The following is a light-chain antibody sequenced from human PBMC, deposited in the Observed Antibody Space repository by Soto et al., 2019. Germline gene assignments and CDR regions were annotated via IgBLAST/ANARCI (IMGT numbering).Light chain of an antibody. Sequence: QSVLTQPPSASGIPGQRVTISCSGSSSNIGSNTVNWYQQVPGTAPKLLIYSNNQRPSGVPDRFSGSKSGTSASLPIGGLQSEDEADYYCAAWDDSLNGVVFGGGTKVTVL. CDR3: AAWDDSLNGVV. J-gene: IGLJ2*01. CDR1: SSNIGSNT. V-gene: IGLV1-44*01. CDR2: SNN.